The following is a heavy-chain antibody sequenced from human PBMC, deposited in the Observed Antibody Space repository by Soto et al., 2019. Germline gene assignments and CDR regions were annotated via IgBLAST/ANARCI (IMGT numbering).Heavy chain of an antibody. J-gene: IGHJ5*02. D-gene: IGHD2-2*01. Sequence: QVQLVQSGAEVKKPGSSVKVSCKASGGTFSSYAISWVRQAPGQGLEWMGGIIPIFGTANYAQKFQGRVTIAADESTSTAYMELSSLRSEDTALYYCARDLVVVPAATGWFDPWGQGTLVTVSS. V-gene: IGHV1-69*01. CDR2: IIPIFGTA. CDR1: GGTFSSYA. CDR3: ARDLVVVPAATGWFDP.